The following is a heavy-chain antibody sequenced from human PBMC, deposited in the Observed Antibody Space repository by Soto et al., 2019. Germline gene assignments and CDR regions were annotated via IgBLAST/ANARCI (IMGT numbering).Heavy chain of an antibody. D-gene: IGHD2-2*01. CDR3: ARELGYCISTSCSPRAWYYYYGMDG. V-gene: IGHV1-46*01. CDR1: GYTFTSYY. CDR2: INPSGGST. J-gene: IGHJ6*02. Sequence: GASVKVSCKASGYTFTSYYMHWVRQAPGQGLEWMGIINPSGGSTSYAQKFQGRVTMTRDTSTSTVYMELSSLRSEDTAVYYCARELGYCISTSCSPRAWYYYYGMDGWGQGTTVTVSS.